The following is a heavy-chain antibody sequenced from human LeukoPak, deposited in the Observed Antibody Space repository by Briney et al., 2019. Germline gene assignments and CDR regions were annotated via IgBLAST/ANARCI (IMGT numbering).Heavy chain of an antibody. J-gene: IGHJ4*02. CDR2: IRNDGSDK. V-gene: IGHV3-30*02. CDR1: GFTFNTYG. D-gene: IGHD1-26*01. CDR3: ARGGSAKDY. Sequence: GGSLRLSCAASGFTFNTYGMHWVRQAPGKGLEWVAFIRNDGSDKHYADSVKGRFIISRDNSKNTLYLQMNSLRAEDTAVYYCARGGSAKDYWGQGTLVTVSS.